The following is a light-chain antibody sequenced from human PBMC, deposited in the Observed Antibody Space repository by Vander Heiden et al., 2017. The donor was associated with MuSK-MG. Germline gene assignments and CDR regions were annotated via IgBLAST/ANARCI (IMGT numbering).Light chain of an antibody. J-gene: IGLJ2*01. CDR1: KLGDKY. V-gene: IGLV3-1*01. CDR2: QDS. CDR3: QAWDSSTDVV. Sequence: YELTQPPPVPVSPGQTASITCSGDKLGDKYACWYQQKPGQSPVLVIYQDSKRPSGIPERFSGSSSGNTATLTISGTQAMDEADYYCQAWDSSTDVVFGGGTKLTVL.